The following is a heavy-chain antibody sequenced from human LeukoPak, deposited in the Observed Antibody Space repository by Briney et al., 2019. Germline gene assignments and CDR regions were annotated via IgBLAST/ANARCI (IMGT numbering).Heavy chain of an antibody. D-gene: IGHD1-7*01. CDR2: IHTGGSA. V-gene: IGHV3-53*01. Sequence: GGSLRLSCAASGLSVRSNYLTWVRQAPGKGLEWVSVIHTGGSAYYADSVKGRFIISRDNSKNTLYLQINNLRAEVTAVYYCASSNWNSANYYYAMDVWGQGTTVIVSS. CDR1: GLSVRSNY. J-gene: IGHJ6*02. CDR3: ASSNWNSANYYYAMDV.